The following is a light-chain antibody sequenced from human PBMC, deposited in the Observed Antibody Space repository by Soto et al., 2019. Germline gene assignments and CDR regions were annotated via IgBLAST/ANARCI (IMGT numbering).Light chain of an antibody. V-gene: IGKV3-20*01. J-gene: IGKJ1*01. CDR3: QQYGGSPQT. CDR2: GAS. CDR1: QSVSNY. Sequence: EIVLTQSPGTLSLSPGERATLSCRASQSVSNYLAWYQQKPGQAPRLLIYGASRRATVIPDRFSGSGSGTDITLTISRLDPEDFAVYYCQQYGGSPQTFGQGTNVEIK.